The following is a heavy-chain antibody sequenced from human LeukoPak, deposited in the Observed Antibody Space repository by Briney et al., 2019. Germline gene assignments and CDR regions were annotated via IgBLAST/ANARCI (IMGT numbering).Heavy chain of an antibody. D-gene: IGHD5-18*01. Sequence: SETLSLTCAVYGGSFSGYYWSWIRQLPGKGLEWIGEINHSGSTNYNPSLKSRVTISVDTSKNQFSLKLSSVTAADTAVYYCARGSTWIQLWSTPKYFDYWGQGTLVTVSS. V-gene: IGHV4-34*01. CDR1: GGSFSGYY. CDR2: INHSGST. CDR3: ARGSTWIQLWSTPKYFDY. J-gene: IGHJ4*02.